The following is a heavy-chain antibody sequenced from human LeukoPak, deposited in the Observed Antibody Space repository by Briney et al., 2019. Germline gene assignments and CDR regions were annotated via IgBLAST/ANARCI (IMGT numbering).Heavy chain of an antibody. CDR1: GFSFNSYW. CDR3: ARSSYPYYFDY. CDR2: VNNSGSST. V-gene: IGHV3-74*01. D-gene: IGHD6-13*01. J-gene: IGHJ4*02. Sequence: GGSLRLSCAASGFSFNSYWMRWVRQAPGKGLVWVSRVNNSGSSTYYADSVKGRLTISRDNSKNTLYLQMNSLRAEDTAVYYCARSSYPYYFDYWGQGTLVTVSS.